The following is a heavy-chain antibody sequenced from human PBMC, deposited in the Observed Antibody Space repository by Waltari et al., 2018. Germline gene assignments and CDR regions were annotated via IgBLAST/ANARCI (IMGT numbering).Heavy chain of an antibody. CDR3: ARDQSPYDAFDI. J-gene: IGHJ3*02. V-gene: IGHV1-2*02. CDR1: GYTFTGYY. CDR2: INPNSGGT. Sequence: QVQLVQSGAEVKKPGASVKVSCKASGYTFTGYYMHWVRQAPGQGLEWMGWINPNSGGTNYAQKCQGRVTMTRDTSISTAYMELSRLRSDDTAVYYCARDQSPYDAFDIWGQGTMVTVSS.